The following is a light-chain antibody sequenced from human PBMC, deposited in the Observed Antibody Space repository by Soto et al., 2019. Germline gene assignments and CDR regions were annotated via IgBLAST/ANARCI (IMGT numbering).Light chain of an antibody. J-gene: IGKJ4*01. CDR1: QSVSSY. CDR3: QQRSNWPPLT. CDR2: DAS. V-gene: IGKV3-11*01. Sequence: EIVLTQSPATLSLSPGERATLSCRASQSVSSYLAWYQQKHGQAPRLLIYDASNRATGIPARFSGSGSWTDFSLTISSLEPEDFAVYYCQQRSNWPPLTFGGGTKVEIK.